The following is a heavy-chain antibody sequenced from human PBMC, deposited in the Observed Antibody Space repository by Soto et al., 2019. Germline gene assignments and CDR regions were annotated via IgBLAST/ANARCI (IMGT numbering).Heavy chain of an antibody. Sequence: EVRLVESGGGLVQPGGSLRLSCAASGFTFSSYWMSWVRQAPGKGLEWVANIKQDGSEKYYVDSVKGRFTISRDNAKNSLYLQMNSLRAEDTAVYYCARDGCSSTSCSIYYYYGMDVWGQGTTVTVSS. J-gene: IGHJ6*02. CDR3: ARDGCSSTSCSIYYYYGMDV. CDR2: IKQDGSEK. V-gene: IGHV3-7*03. CDR1: GFTFSSYW. D-gene: IGHD2-2*01.